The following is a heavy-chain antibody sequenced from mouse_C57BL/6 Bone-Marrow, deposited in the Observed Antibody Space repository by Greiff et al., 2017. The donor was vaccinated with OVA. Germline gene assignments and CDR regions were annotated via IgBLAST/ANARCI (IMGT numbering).Heavy chain of an antibody. CDR3: ARRGYYSNYYFDY. CDR2: INPYNGDT. CDR1: GYSFTGYF. V-gene: IGHV1-20*01. Sequence: VHVKQSGPELVKPGDSVKISCKASGYSFTGYFMNWVMQSHGKSLEWIGRINPYNGDTFYNQKFKGKATLTVDKSSSTAHMELRSLTSEDSAVYYCARRGYYSNYYFDYWGQGTTLTVSS. D-gene: IGHD2-5*01. J-gene: IGHJ2*01.